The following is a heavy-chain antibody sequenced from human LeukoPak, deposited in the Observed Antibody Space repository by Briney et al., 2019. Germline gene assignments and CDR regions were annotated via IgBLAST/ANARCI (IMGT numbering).Heavy chain of an antibody. D-gene: IGHD5-18*01. CDR3: ARGSGYSYGPGHAFDI. CDR2: INHSGST. Sequence: TPSETLSLTCAVYGGSFSGYYWSWIRPPPGKGLEWIGEINHSGSTNYNPSLKSRVTISVDTSKNQFSLKLSSVTAADTAVYYCARGSGYSYGPGHAFDIWGQGTMVTVSS. CDR1: GGSFSGYY. V-gene: IGHV4-34*01. J-gene: IGHJ3*02.